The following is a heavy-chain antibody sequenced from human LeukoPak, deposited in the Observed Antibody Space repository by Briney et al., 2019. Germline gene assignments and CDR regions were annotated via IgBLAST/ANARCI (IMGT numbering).Heavy chain of an antibody. V-gene: IGHV3-23*01. D-gene: IGHD2-21*02. Sequence: GGSLRLSCAASGFTFSSYAMSWVRQAPGKGLEWVSAISGSGGSTYYADSVKGRFTISRDNSKNTLYLQMNSLRAEDTAVYYCAKDLLAYCGGDCYPNPPFDYWGQGTLVTVSS. J-gene: IGHJ4*02. CDR1: GFTFSSYA. CDR3: AKDLLAYCGGDCYPNPPFDY. CDR2: ISGSGGST.